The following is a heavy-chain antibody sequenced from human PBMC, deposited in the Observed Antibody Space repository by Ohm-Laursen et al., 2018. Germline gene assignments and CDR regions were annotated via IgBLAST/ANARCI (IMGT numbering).Heavy chain of an antibody. CDR1: GFTFSA. J-gene: IGHJ4*02. CDR3: ARRVAYDRGEFDY. V-gene: IGHV3-23*01. D-gene: IGHD5-12*01. Sequence: SLRLSCAASGFTFSAMSWVRQAPGKGLEWVSAISGSGGSTYYADSVKGRFTISRDNSKNTLYLQMNSLRAEDTAVYYCARRVAYDRGEFDYWGLGTLVTVSS. CDR2: ISGSGGST.